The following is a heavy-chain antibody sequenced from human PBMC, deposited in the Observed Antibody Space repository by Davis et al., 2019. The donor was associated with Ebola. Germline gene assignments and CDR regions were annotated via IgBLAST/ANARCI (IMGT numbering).Heavy chain of an antibody. CDR2: IWYDGSNK. V-gene: IGHV3-30*02. Sequence: GESLKISCAASGFTFSSYGMHWVRQAPGKGLEWVAVIWYDGSNKYYADSVKGRFTISRDNSKNTLYLQMNSLRAEDTAVYYCAKDGRYSYGKFDYWGQGTLVTVSS. J-gene: IGHJ4*02. D-gene: IGHD5-18*01. CDR3: AKDGRYSYGKFDY. CDR1: GFTFSSYG.